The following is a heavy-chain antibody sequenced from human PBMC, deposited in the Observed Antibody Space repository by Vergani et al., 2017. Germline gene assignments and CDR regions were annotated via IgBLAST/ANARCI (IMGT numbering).Heavy chain of an antibody. D-gene: IGHD6-19*01. J-gene: IGHJ4*02. CDR2: ISGSGSNT. V-gene: IGHV3-23*04. CDR1: GSTFSSYA. CDR3: AKDISQWLVSAFDY. Sequence: EVQLVESGGGLVQPGGSLRLSCAASGSTFSSYAINWVRQAPGKGLEWVSAISGSGSNTYYADSVKGRFTISRDNSKNTLYLQMNSLRAEDTAVYYCAKDISQWLVSAFDYWGQGTLVTVSS.